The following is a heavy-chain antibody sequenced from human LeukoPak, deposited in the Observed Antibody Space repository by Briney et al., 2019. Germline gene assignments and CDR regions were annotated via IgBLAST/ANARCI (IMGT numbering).Heavy chain of an antibody. CDR3: AREIYGSSFMDV. J-gene: IGHJ6*03. CDR2: IIPIFGTA. CDR1: GGTFSSYA. Sequence: VASVKVSCKASGGTFSSYAISWVRQAPGQGLEWMGGIIPIFGTANYAQKFQGRVTITADESTSTAYMELSSLRSEDTAVYYCAREIYGSSFMDVWGKGTTVTISS. D-gene: IGHD3-10*01. V-gene: IGHV1-69*13.